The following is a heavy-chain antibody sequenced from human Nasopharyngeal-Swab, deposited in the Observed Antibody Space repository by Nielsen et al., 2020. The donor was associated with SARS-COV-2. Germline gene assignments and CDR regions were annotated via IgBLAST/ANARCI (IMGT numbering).Heavy chain of an antibody. Sequence: SVTVSCKASGGTFSSYAISWVRQAPGQGLEWMGGIIPIFGTANYAQKFQGRVTITADKSTSTAYMELSSLRSEDTAVYYCARSRKDGYNYSPDYWGQGTLVTVSS. CDR2: IIPIFGTA. V-gene: IGHV1-69*06. CDR3: ARSRKDGYNYSPDY. CDR1: GGTFSSYA. D-gene: IGHD5-24*01. J-gene: IGHJ4*02.